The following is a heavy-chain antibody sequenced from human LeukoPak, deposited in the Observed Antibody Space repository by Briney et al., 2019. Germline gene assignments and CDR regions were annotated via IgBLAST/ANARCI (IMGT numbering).Heavy chain of an antibody. CDR1: GGSIASSDYY. D-gene: IGHD1-14*01. CDR2: IHHRGLS. Sequence: SETLSLTCTVSGGSIASSDYYWSWLRRHPGKGLEWIGYIHHRGLSYYNPSLESRISLSIDTSQNQVSLKLSSVTAADTAVYYCATKPNSLSYFDNWGQGTLATVSS. V-gene: IGHV4-31*03. J-gene: IGHJ4*02. CDR3: ATKPNSLSYFDN.